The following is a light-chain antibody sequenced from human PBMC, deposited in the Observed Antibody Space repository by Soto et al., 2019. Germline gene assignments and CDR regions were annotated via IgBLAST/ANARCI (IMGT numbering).Light chain of an antibody. Sequence: QSVLTQPPSASGSPGQSVTISCTGTSSDVGKYDYVSWFQHHPGKAPKLIIYEVSKRPSGVPDRFSGSKSGSTASLTVSGLQTEDEDDYYCNSFTSRFTFVFGTGTKV. CDR2: EVS. J-gene: IGLJ1*01. CDR3: NSFTSRFTFV. V-gene: IGLV2-8*01. CDR1: SSDVGKYDY.